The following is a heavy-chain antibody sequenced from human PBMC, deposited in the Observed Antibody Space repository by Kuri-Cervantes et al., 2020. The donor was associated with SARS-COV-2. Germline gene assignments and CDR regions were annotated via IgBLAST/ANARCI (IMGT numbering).Heavy chain of an antibody. Sequence: SCTVSGGSISSGDYYWSWIRQPPGKGLEWIGYIYYSGSTYYNPSLKSRVTISVDTSKNQFSLKLSSVTAADTAVYYCASAHSYYDSSGHGFDYWGQGTLVTVSS. CDR2: IYYSGST. V-gene: IGHV4-30-4*01. CDR3: ASAHSYYDSSGHGFDY. D-gene: IGHD3-22*01. CDR1: GGSISSGDYY. J-gene: IGHJ4*02.